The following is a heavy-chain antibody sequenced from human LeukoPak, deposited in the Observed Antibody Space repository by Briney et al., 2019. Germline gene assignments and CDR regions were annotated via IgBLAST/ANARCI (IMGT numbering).Heavy chain of an antibody. CDR1: GYNFTTYW. CDR3: ARRLAGAAGLFFDY. J-gene: IGHJ4*02. D-gene: IGHD6-19*01. V-gene: IGHV5-51*01. Sequence: GDSLNISCKASGYNFTTYWIAWVRQMPAKGLECMGIIYPDDSDTRYSPSFQGQVSISADKSINTAYLQWSSLKAPDTAMYYCARRLAGAAGLFFDYWGQGALVTVSS. CDR2: IYPDDSDT.